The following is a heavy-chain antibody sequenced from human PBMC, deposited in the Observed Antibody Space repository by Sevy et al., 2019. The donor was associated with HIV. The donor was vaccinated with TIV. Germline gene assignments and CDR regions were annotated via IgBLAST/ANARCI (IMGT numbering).Heavy chain of an antibody. Sequence: SVKVSCKASGRTFISYAISWVRQAPGQGREWMGGVIPIFGTANYAQKFQGRVTITADESTSTAYMEQSSLRSEDTAVYYCARDGYGDYLHDAFDIWGQGTMVTVSS. J-gene: IGHJ3*02. D-gene: IGHD4-17*01. V-gene: IGHV1-69*13. CDR1: GRTFISYA. CDR2: VIPIFGTA. CDR3: ARDGYGDYLHDAFDI.